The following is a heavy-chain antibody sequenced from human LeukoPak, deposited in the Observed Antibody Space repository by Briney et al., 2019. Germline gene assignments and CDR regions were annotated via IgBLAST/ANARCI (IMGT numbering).Heavy chain of an antibody. D-gene: IGHD3-22*01. CDR3: AISSGYYQYGDFQH. Sequence: AASVKVSCKASGGTFSSHAISWVRQAPGQGLEWMGGIIPIFGTANYAQKFQGRVAITTDESTSTAYMELSSLRSEDTAVYYCAISSGYYQYGDFQHWGQGTLVTVSS. CDR2: IIPIFGTA. V-gene: IGHV1-69*05. CDR1: GGTFSSHA. J-gene: IGHJ1*01.